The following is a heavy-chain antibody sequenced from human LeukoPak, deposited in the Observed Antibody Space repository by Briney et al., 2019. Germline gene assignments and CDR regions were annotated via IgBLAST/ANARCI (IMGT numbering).Heavy chain of an antibody. CDR2: IGGRGDSA. CDR3: AKGKWFGELFSYYFDY. D-gene: IGHD3-10*01. V-gene: IGHV3-23*01. CDR1: GFTFSSYA. Sequence: GGSLRLSCAASGFTFSSYAMSWVRQAPGKGLEWVSLIGGRGDSAYYADSVKGRFTISRDNSKNTLYLQMNSLRAEDTAVYYCAKGKWFGELFSYYFDYWGQGTLVTVSS. J-gene: IGHJ4*02.